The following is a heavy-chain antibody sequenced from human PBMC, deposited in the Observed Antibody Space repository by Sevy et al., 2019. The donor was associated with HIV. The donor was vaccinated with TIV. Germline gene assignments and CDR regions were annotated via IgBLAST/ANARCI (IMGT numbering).Heavy chain of an antibody. CDR1: GFSFGDYA. V-gene: IGHV3-49*04. CDR3: TRDQWQQLERPHCDY. CDR2: IRSKVYGGTT. J-gene: IGHJ4*02. Sequence: GGSLRLSCTGSGFSFGDYAVSWVRQAPGKGLEWVGLIRSKVYGGTTDFAASVKGRFTLSRDDSKSIADLQMNSLKTEDTGVYYCTRDQWQQLERPHCDYWGQGTLVTVSS. D-gene: IGHD6-13*01.